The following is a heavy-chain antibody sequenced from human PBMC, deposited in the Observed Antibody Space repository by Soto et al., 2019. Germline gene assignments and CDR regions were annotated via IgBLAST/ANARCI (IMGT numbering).Heavy chain of an antibody. CDR2: IIPIFGTA. V-gene: IGHV1-69*13. D-gene: IGHD6-13*01. Sequence: ASVKVSCKASGGTFSSYAISWVRQAPGQRLEWMGGIIPIFGTANYAQKFQGRVTITADESTSTAYMELSSLRSEDTAVYYCARDIQQLGDFDYWGQGTLVTVSS. CDR1: GGTFSSYA. J-gene: IGHJ4*02. CDR3: ARDIQQLGDFDY.